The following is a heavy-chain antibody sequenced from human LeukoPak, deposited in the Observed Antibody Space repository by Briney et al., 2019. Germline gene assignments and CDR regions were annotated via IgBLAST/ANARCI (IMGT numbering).Heavy chain of an antibody. J-gene: IGHJ4*02. CDR1: GFSFSSYW. Sequence: PGGSLRLSCAASGFSFSSYWMSWVRQAPGKGLEWVANIKEDGSQIYYADSVQGRFTISRDNAKNSLDLQMISLRAEDTAVYYCARYGYTSASDYWGQGTLVTVSS. D-gene: IGHD5-12*01. CDR3: ARYGYTSASDY. CDR2: IKEDGSQI. V-gene: IGHV3-7*01.